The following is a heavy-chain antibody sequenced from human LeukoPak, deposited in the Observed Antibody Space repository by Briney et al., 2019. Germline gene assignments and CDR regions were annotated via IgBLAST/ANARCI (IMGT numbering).Heavy chain of an antibody. Sequence: SETLSLTCTVSGGSISSGSYYWSWIRQPAGKGPEWIGRIYTSGSTNYNPSLKSRVTISVDTSKNQFSLKLSSVTAADTAVYYCARADYYDSSGQSFDSWGQGTLVTVSS. J-gene: IGHJ4*02. CDR1: GGSISSGSYY. CDR3: ARADYYDSSGQSFDS. V-gene: IGHV4-61*02. CDR2: IYTSGST. D-gene: IGHD3-22*01.